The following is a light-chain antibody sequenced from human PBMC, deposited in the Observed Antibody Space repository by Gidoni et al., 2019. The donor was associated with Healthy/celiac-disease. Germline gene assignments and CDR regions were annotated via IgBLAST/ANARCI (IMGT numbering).Light chain of an antibody. Sequence: QLTQSPSSLSASVGDRVTITCRASQSISSYLNLYQQKPGKAPKLLIYAASSLQSGVPSRFSGSGSGTDFTLTISSLQPEDFATYYCQQSYSTPYTFGQGTKLEIK. CDR2: AAS. V-gene: IGKV1-39*01. CDR1: QSISSY. J-gene: IGKJ2*01. CDR3: QQSYSTPYT.